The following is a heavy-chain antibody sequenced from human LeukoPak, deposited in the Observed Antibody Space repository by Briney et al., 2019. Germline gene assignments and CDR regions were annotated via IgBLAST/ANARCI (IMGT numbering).Heavy chain of an antibody. CDR1: GFTFSDYY. CDR3: ARRATAKFYYYYYCMDV. CDR2: ISSSGSTI. D-gene: IGHD5-24*01. Sequence: PGGSLRLSCAASGFTFSDYYMSWIRQAPGKGLEWVSYISSSGSTIYYADSVKGRFTISRDNAKNSLYLQMNSLRAEDTAVYYCARRATAKFYYYYYCMDVWGKGTTVTVSS. V-gene: IGHV3-11*04. J-gene: IGHJ6*03.